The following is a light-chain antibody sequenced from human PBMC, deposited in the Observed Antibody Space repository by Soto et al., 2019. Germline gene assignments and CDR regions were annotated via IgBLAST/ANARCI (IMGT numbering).Light chain of an antibody. CDR3: QQYNSYPHP. CDR2: KAS. V-gene: IGKV1-5*03. J-gene: IGKJ2*01. Sequence: DIQMTQSPSTLSASVGDRVTITCRASQSINSWLAWYQQKPGKAPNLLIFKASALESGVPSRFSGSGSGTEFTLTISSLQPDDFATYYCQQYNSYPHPFGQGTKLEIK. CDR1: QSINSW.